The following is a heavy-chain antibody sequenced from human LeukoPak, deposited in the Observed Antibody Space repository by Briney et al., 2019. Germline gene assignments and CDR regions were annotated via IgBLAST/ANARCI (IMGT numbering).Heavy chain of an antibody. J-gene: IGHJ3*02. Sequence: GRSLRLSCAASGFTFDDYAMHWVRQAPGKGLEWVSSIGSSSSSIYYAHSVRGRFTISRDNAKNSLYLQMNSLRAEDTAVYYCAREWQEAFDIWGQGTMVTVSS. V-gene: IGHV3-21*01. CDR2: IGSSSSSI. D-gene: IGHD5-12*01. CDR1: GFTFDDYA. CDR3: AREWQEAFDI.